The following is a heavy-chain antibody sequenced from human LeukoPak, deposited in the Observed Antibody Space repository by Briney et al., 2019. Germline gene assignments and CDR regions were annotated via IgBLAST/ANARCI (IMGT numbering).Heavy chain of an antibody. J-gene: IGHJ4*02. CDR3: ARDFNRRDLYGDPVG. CDR2: IKQEGTEK. V-gene: IGHV3-7*01. CDR1: GFTFSGYW. D-gene: IGHD4-17*01. Sequence: GGSLRLSCVASGFTFSGYWMSWVRQAPGKGLEWVANIKQEGTEKHYVDSVKGRFTISRDNARNSLYLQMNSLRAGDTAVYYCARDFNRRDLYGDPVGWGQGTLVTVSS.